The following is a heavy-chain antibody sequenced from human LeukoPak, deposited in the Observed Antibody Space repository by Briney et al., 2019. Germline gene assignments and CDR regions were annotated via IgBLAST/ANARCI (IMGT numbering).Heavy chain of an antibody. CDR3: ARPYYYDSRIDP. CDR2: MYYSGGT. V-gene: IGHV4-30-4*01. CDR1: GGSISSGDYY. D-gene: IGHD3-22*01. Sequence: SETLSLTCTVSGGSISSGDYYWSWIRQPPGKGLEWIAYMYYSGGTYYNPCLKSRVTMSADTSKNQLSLKPSSVTAADTAVYYCARPYYYDSRIDPWGQGILVTVSS. J-gene: IGHJ5*02.